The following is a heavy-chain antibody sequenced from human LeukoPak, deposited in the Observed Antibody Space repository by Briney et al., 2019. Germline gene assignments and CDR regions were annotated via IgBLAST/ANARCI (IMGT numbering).Heavy chain of an antibody. CDR1: GFTFSSYG. J-gene: IGHJ4*02. CDR2: IWYDGSNK. Sequence: GGSLRLSCAASGFTFSSYGMHWVRQAPGKGLEWVAVIWYDGSNKYYADSVKGRFIISRDNSKNTLYLQMNSLRAEDTAVYYCARAWLRGYYFDYWGQGTLVTVSS. V-gene: IGHV3-33*01. D-gene: IGHD5-12*01. CDR3: ARAWLRGYYFDY.